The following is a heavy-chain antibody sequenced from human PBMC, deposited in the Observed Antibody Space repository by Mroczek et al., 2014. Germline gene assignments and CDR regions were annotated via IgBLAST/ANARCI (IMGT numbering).Heavy chain of an antibody. CDR3: ARDRWGSGFQSDYYYYYGMDV. Sequence: QVQLQESGPGLVKPSQTLSLTCTVSGGSISSGSYYWSWIRQPAGKGLEWIGRIYTSGSTYYNPSLKSRVTISVDTSKNQFSLKLSSVTAADTAVYYCARDRWGSGFQSDYYYYYGMDVWGQGTTVTVSS. CDR1: GGSISSGSYY. V-gene: IGHV4-61*02. D-gene: IGHD6-19*01. J-gene: IGHJ6*02. CDR2: IYTSGST.